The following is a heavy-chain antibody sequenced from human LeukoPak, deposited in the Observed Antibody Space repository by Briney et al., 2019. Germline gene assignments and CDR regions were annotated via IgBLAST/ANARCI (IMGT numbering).Heavy chain of an antibody. CDR2: ISSSSSYT. D-gene: IGHD6-13*01. CDR1: GFTFSDYY. CDR3: ARQNSSSWYHYYYYYYGMDV. Sequence: GGSLRLSCAASGFTFSDYYMSWIRQAPGKGLEWVSYISSSSSYTNYADSVKGRFTISKDNAKNSLYLQMNSLRAEDTAVYYCARQNSSSWYHYYYYYYGMDVWGKGATVTVSS. V-gene: IGHV3-11*06. J-gene: IGHJ6*04.